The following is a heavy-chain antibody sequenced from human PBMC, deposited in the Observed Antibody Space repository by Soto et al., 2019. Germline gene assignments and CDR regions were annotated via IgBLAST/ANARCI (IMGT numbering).Heavy chain of an antibody. V-gene: IGHV4-61*01. D-gene: IGHD1-26*01. CDR1: GGSVSSGSYY. J-gene: IGHJ4*02. CDR2: IYYSGST. CDR3: ARRYGGNLDY. Sequence: SETLSLTCTVSGGSVSSGSYYWSWIRQPPGKGLEWIGYIYYSGSTNYNPSLKSRVTISVDTSKNQFSLKLSSVTAADTAVYYCARRYGGNLDYWGQGTLVTVSS.